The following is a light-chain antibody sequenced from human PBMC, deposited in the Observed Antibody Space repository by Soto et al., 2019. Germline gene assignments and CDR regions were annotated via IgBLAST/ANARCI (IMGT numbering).Light chain of an antibody. CDR2: DDR. J-gene: IGLJ1*01. Sequence: SYELTQPPSVSVAPGQTARITCGGNSIGSKSVHWYHQQPGQAPVLGVYDDRDRPSGIPERFSGSRSGKTAALTISRVEAGDEADYYCQVWDDTNNHYVFGTGTKVTVL. CDR1: SIGSKS. V-gene: IGLV3-21*02. CDR3: QVWDDTNNHYV.